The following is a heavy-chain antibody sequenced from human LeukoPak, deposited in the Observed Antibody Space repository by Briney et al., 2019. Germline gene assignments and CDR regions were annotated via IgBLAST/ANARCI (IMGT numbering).Heavy chain of an antibody. CDR3: ARDTEYYDSSGYGAFDI. Sequence: PSETLSLTCTVSGGSISSGAYYWGWIRQPPGKGLEWVGYIYYSGSTYYNPSLKSRVTISVDTSKNQFSLKLSSVTAADTAVYYCARDTEYYDSSGYGAFDIWGQGTMVTVSS. CDR1: GGSISSGAYY. J-gene: IGHJ3*02. CDR2: IYYSGST. V-gene: IGHV4-30-4*01. D-gene: IGHD3-22*01.